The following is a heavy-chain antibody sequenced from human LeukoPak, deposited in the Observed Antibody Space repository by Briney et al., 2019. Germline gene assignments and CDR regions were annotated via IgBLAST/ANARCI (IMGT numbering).Heavy chain of an antibody. CDR1: GYTFTSYD. J-gene: IGHJ4*02. Sequence: ASVKVSCKASGYTFTSYDINWVRQATGQGLEWMGWMNPNSGNTGYAQKFRGRVTMTRNTSISTAYMELSSLRSEDTAVYYCARGRRTIFGVVIMKSFDYWGQGTLVTVSS. V-gene: IGHV1-8*01. CDR3: ARGRRTIFGVVIMKSFDY. D-gene: IGHD3-3*01. CDR2: MNPNSGNT.